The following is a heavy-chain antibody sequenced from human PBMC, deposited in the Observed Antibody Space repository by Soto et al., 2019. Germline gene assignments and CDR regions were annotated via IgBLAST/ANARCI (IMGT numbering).Heavy chain of an antibody. CDR1: GFTVSTYA. CDR3: AKNNMVLRPLFDY. V-gene: IGHV3-23*01. J-gene: IGHJ4*02. CDR2: ISGSGGST. D-gene: IGHD3-10*01. Sequence: GGSLRLSCAASGFTVSTYAMTWVRQAPGKGLEWVSSISGSGGSTYYADSVKGRFTISRDNSKNTLYLQMNSLRAEDTAVYYCAKNNMVLRPLFDYWGQGTPVTVSS.